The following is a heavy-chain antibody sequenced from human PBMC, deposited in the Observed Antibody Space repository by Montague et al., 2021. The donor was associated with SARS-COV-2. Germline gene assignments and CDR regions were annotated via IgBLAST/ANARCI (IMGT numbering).Heavy chain of an antibody. J-gene: IGHJ4*02. V-gene: IGHV4-59*13. CDR3: ARGDVEMATIKSGGPFYHFDY. D-gene: IGHD5-24*01. CDR2: IYYSGST. Sequence: SETLSLTCTVSGGSISSYYWSWIRQPPGKGLGWIGYIYYSGSTNYNPSHKSPVTISVDTSKNQFSLKLSSVTAADTAVYYCARGDVEMATIKSGGPFYHFDYWGQGTLVTVSS. CDR1: GGSISSYY.